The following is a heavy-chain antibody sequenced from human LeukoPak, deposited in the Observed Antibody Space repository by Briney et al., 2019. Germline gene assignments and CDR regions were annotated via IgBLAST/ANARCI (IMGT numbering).Heavy chain of an antibody. D-gene: IGHD6-13*01. V-gene: IGHV4-34*01. CDR2: INHSGST. CDR3: ARSRPTGSWHGAFVDY. Sequence: PSETLSLTCAVYGGSFSGYYWSWIRQPPGKGLEWIGEINHSGSTNYNPSLKIRVTISVDTSKNQFSLKLSSVTAADTAVYYCARSRPTGSWHGAFVDYWGQGTLVTVSS. CDR1: GGSFSGYY. J-gene: IGHJ4*02.